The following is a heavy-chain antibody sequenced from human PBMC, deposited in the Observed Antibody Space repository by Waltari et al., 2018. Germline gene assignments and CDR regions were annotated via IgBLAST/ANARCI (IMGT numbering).Heavy chain of an antibody. V-gene: IGHV4-31*03. CDR3: ARDLTVTAIDYYYGMDV. J-gene: IGHJ6*02. Sequence: QVQLQESGPGLVKPSQTLSLTCTVSGGSISSGGYYWSWIRQHPGKGLEWIGYIYYSGSTYYNPSLKSRVTISVDTSKNQFSLKLSSVTAADTAVYYCARDLTVTAIDYYYGMDVWGQGTTVTVSS. CDR1: GGSISSGGYY. D-gene: IGHD4-4*01. CDR2: IYYSGST.